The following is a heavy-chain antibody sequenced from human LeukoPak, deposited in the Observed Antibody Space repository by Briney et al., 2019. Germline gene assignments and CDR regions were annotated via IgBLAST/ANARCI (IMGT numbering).Heavy chain of an antibody. CDR1: GGSFSGYY. CDR2: INHGEST. D-gene: IGHD3-22*01. V-gene: IGHV4-34*01. J-gene: IGHJ6*02. Sequence: SETLSLTCAVSGGSFSGYYWYWIRQPPGKGLEWVGEINHGESTNYNPSPKSGATLSVDTPKNQFYLKLTSVSPAETAVYYCARGRTYYYDTSGYYPSIYYGMDVWGQGTTVTASS. CDR3: ARGRTYYYDTSGYYPSIYYGMDV.